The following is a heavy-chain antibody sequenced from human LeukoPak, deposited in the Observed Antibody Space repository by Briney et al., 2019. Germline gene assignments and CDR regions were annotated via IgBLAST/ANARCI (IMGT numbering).Heavy chain of an antibody. Sequence: PSGSLTLSRAASGFTFSTYSMNWVRQAPGKGLEWVSYISSGSRNTNYAYPVKGLFTISRDNTKNSLYLQIDGLRDEDTAVYDCARGGTVDLDYWGQGTLVSVS. V-gene: IGHV3-48*02. CDR2: ISSGSRNT. D-gene: IGHD4-23*01. J-gene: IGHJ4*02. CDR1: GFTFSTYS. CDR3: ARGGTVDLDY.